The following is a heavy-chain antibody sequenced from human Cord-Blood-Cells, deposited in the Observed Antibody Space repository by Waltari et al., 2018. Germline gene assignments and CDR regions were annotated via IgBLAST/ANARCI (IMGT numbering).Heavy chain of an antibody. V-gene: IGHV4-4*02. J-gene: IGHJ2*01. CDR3: ARRRGRWGLLRSNFDL. CDR2: IYHSGST. CDR1: GGSISSSNW. Sequence: QVQLQESGPGLVKPSGTLSLTCAVSGGSISSSNWWSWVRQPPGKGLEWIGEIYHSGSTNYTPSLKSRVTISVDKSKNQFSLKLSSVTAADTAVYYCARRRGRWGLLRSNFDLWGRGTLVTVSS. D-gene: IGHD1-26*01.